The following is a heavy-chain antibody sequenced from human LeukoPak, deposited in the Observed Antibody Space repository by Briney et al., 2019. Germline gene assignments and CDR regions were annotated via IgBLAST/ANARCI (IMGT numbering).Heavy chain of an antibody. CDR2: TYTSGST. CDR3: AREGDSSGLDGYYFDY. Sequence: SETLSLTCTVSGGSISSYYWSWIRHPAGKGLEWIGRTYTSGSTNYNPSLKSRVTMSVDTSKNQFSLKLSSVTAADTAVYYCAREGDSSGLDGYYFDYWGQGTLVTVSS. V-gene: IGHV4-4*07. D-gene: IGHD6-19*01. CDR1: GGSISSYY. J-gene: IGHJ4*02.